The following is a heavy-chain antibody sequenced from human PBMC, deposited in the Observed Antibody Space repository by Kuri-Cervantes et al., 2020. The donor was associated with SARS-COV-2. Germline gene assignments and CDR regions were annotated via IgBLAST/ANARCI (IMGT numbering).Heavy chain of an antibody. CDR3: ARGIQDFWSGLRDAFDI. D-gene: IGHD3-3*01. CDR1: GGSISSYY. CDR2: IYTSGST. J-gene: IGHJ3*02. V-gene: IGHV4-4*07. Sequence: SETLSLTCTVSGGSISSYYWSWIRQPAGKGLEWIGRIYTSGSTNYNPSLKSRVTMSVDTSKNQFSLKLRSVTAADTAVYYCARGIQDFWSGLRDAFDIWGQGTMVTVSS.